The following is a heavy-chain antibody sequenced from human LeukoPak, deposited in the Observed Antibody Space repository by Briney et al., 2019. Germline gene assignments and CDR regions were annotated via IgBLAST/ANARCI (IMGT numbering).Heavy chain of an antibody. CDR2: IWYDGSNK. J-gene: IGHJ6*02. V-gene: IGHV3-33*01. CDR3: ARDRAGICRSTSSSSYSGMAA. CDR1: GFTFSSYG. Sequence: GGSLRLSCAASGFTFSSYGMHWVRQAPGKGLEWVAVIWYDGSNKYYADSVKGRFTISRDNSKNTLYLQMNSLRAEDTAVYYCARDRAGICRSTSSSSYSGMAAWAKGPRSPSP. D-gene: IGHD2-2*01.